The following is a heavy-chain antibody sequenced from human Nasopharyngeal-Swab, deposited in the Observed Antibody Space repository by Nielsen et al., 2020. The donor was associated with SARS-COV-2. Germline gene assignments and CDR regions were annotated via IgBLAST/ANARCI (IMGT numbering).Heavy chain of an antibody. D-gene: IGHD3-3*01. CDR2: ISSSGSTI. V-gene: IGHV3-11*04. CDR1: GFTFSDHY. J-gene: IGHJ6*02. Sequence: GESLKISCAASGFTFSDHYMSWIRQAPGKGLEWVSYISSSGSTIYYADSVKGRFTISRDNAKNSLYLQMNSLRAEDTAVYYCARSHTSITIFGVVTYYGMDVWGQGTTVTVSS. CDR3: ARSHTSITIFGVVTYYGMDV.